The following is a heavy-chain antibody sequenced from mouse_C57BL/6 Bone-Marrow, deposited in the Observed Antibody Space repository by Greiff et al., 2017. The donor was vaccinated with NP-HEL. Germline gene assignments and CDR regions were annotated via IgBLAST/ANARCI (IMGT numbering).Heavy chain of an antibody. V-gene: IGHV1-50*01. J-gene: IGHJ3*01. Sequence: QVQLQQSGAELVKPGASVKLSCKASGYTFTSYWMQWVKQRPGQGLEWIGEIDPSDSYTNYNQKFKGKATLTVDTSSSTAYMQLSSLTSEDSAVYYCARDDYYGSSPWFAYWGQGTLVTVSA. CDR2: IDPSDSYT. CDR1: GYTFTSYW. D-gene: IGHD1-1*01. CDR3: ARDDYYGSSPWFAY.